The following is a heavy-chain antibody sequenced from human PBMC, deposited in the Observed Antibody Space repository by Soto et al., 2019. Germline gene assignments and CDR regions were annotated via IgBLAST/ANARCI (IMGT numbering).Heavy chain of an antibody. J-gene: IGHJ4*02. CDR2: IGGSSGST. CDR1: GFTFRSYA. V-gene: IGHV3-23*01. D-gene: IGHD2-2*01. Sequence: PGGSLRLSCAASGFTFRSYAMSWVRQAPGKGLEWVSAIGGSSGSTDYADSVKGRFTISRDNSKNTLFLQMNSLRAEDTAVYYCAKDRGSTSCYAFGYWGQGTLVTVSS. CDR3: AKDRGSTSCYAFGY.